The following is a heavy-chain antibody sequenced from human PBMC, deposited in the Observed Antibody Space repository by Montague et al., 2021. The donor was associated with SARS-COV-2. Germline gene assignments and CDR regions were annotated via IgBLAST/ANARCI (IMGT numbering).Heavy chain of an antibody. CDR2: IYFLGNT. J-gene: IGHJ5*02. Sequence: SETLSLTCTVSGGSVSNDRYYWGWIRQSPGKGLEWIGTIYFLGNTYYSPSLKSRVTMSVDTSKNQLSLRLTSVTASDTAIYYCARSAMIRGVSTSWFDPWGQGTLVTVSS. V-gene: IGHV4-39*01. D-gene: IGHD3-10*01. CDR1: GGSVSNDRYY. CDR3: ARSAMIRGVSTSWFDP.